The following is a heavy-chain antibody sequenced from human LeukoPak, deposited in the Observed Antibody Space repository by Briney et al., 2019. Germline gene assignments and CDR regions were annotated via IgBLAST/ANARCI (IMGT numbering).Heavy chain of an antibody. V-gene: IGHV1-8*01. CDR1: GYMFTSYD. CDR2: MNPNSGNT. J-gene: IGHJ4*02. D-gene: IGHD3-10*01. Sequence: ASVKVSCKASGYMFTSYDINWVRQATGRGLEWMGWMNPNSGNTIYAQKFQGRVTMTRNTSISTAYMDLSSLRSEDTAVYYCARGDFVIGSFFDSWGQGTLVTVSS. CDR3: ARGDFVIGSFFDS.